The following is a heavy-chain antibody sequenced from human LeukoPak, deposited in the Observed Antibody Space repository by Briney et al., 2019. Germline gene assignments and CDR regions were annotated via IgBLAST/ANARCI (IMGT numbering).Heavy chain of an antibody. CDR3: ARDFAAAVG. V-gene: IGHV3-7*01. CDR1: GFTFSNYR. J-gene: IGHJ4*02. D-gene: IGHD2-15*01. CDR2: IKQDGSET. Sequence: PGGSLRLSCAASGFTFSNYRMSRVRQAPGKGLEWVANIKQDGSETHYVDSVRGRFIVSRDNAVFLQMNSLGVEDTAIYYCARDFAAAVGWGQGTLVTVSS.